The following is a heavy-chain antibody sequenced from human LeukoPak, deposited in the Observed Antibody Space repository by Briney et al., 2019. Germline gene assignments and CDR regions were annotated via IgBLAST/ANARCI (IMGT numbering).Heavy chain of an antibody. D-gene: IGHD3-22*01. J-gene: IGHJ4*02. V-gene: IGHV3-74*01. CDR2: ISSDGTYT. CDR1: GFTFSSHL. CDR3: AKYRGEIVEDQGFDY. Sequence: PGGSLRLSCAASGFTFSSHLMHWVRQAPGKGLVWVSRISSDGTYTNYADSVRGRFTISRDNAKNTLYLQMNSLRAEDTAVYYCAKYRGEIVEDQGFDYWGQGTLVTVSS.